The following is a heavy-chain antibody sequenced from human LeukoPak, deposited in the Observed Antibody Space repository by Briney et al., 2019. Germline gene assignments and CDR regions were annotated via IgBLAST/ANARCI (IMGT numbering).Heavy chain of an antibody. Sequence: GGSLRLSCAASGFTFSSFGMHWVRQVPSKGPEWVAVISFDGSKKYYADSVKGRFTISRDNSKNTLYLQMNSLRAEDTAVYYCAKDLRWFGELSILDYWGQGTLVTVSS. D-gene: IGHD3-10*01. J-gene: IGHJ4*02. CDR1: GFTFSSFG. CDR2: ISFDGSKK. V-gene: IGHV3-30*18. CDR3: AKDLRWFGELSILDY.